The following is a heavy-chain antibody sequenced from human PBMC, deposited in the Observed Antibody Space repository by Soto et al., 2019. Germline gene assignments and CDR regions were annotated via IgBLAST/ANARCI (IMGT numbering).Heavy chain of an antibody. CDR2: IYHSGST. CDR3: ARGSAATAMVKDSAFDY. V-gene: IGHV4-4*02. Sequence: QVQLQESGPGLVKPSGTLSLTCAVSGGSISSSNWWSWVRQPPGKGLEWIGEIYHSGSTNYNPSLKRRVTISVAKSKNQFSLKLSSVTAADTAVYYCARGSAATAMVKDSAFDYWGQGTLVTVSS. J-gene: IGHJ4*02. CDR1: GGSISSSNW. D-gene: IGHD5-18*01.